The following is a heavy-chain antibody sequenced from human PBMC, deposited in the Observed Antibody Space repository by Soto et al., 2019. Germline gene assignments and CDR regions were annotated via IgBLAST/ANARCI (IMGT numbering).Heavy chain of an antibody. J-gene: IGHJ5*02. V-gene: IGHV1-8*01. CDR2: MNPNTGDT. D-gene: IGHD2-21*01. CDR3: ARGRGGHCAGGKCNRWLDP. Sequence: VASVKVSCKASGHTFTKYETIWVRQATGQGPEWMGWMNPNTGDTVYAQKFQGRVTLTRDTSISTAYMELSSLRYDDTAVYYCARGRGGHCAGGKCNRWLDPWGQGTLVTVSS. CDR1: GHTFTKYE.